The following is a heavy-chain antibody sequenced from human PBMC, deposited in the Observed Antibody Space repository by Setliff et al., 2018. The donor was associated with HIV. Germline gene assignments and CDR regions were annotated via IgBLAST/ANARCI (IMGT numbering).Heavy chain of an antibody. CDR1: GDSISRSRYY. V-gene: IGHV4-39*01. CDR3: TRRRGPMVRGVDPTPSYYFDY. Sequence: SETLSLTCVVSGDSISRSRYYWGWIRQPPGKGLEWIGSFYYSGSTSYNPSLKSRVTISGDTSKNQFSLRLSSVTAGDTAVYYCTRRRGPMVRGVDPTPSYYFDYWGQGTLVTVSS. D-gene: IGHD3-10*01. CDR2: FYYSGST. J-gene: IGHJ4*02.